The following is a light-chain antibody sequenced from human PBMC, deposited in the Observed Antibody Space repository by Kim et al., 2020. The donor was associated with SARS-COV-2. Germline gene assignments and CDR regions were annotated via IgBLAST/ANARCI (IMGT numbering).Light chain of an antibody. CDR3: QVWDSSGDHGV. CDR1: NIGRKS. V-gene: IGLV3-21*01. J-gene: IGLJ3*02. CDR2: YDK. Sequence: SYELTQPPSVSLAPGKTATITCGGDNIGRKSVQWYQQRSGQAPVLIISYDKDRPSGIPERISGSNSGNTATLIITGVEVGDEADYYCQVWDSSGDHGVFGGGTQLTVL.